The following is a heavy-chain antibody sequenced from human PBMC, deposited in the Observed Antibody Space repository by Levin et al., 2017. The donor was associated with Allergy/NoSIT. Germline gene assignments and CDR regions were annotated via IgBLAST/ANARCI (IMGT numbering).Heavy chain of an antibody. D-gene: IGHD2-15*01. V-gene: IGHV3-23*01. CDR3: AKEVAYYGMDV. CDR1: GFTFSSYA. J-gene: IGHJ6*02. Sequence: LSLTCAGSGFTFSSYAMNWVRQAPGKGLEWVSAISGIGGATYYADSVKGRFTISRDNSKNTLYLQMNSLRAEDTAVYYCAKEVAYYGMDVWGQGTTVTVSS. CDR2: ISGIGGAT.